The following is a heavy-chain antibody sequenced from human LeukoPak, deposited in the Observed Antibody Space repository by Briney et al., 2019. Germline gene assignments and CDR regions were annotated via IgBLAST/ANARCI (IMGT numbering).Heavy chain of an antibody. D-gene: IGHD1-1*01. CDR1: GYTFTRYY. Sequence: ASEKVSCKASGYTFTRYYMHWGRQAPGHGREWRGVINPSGGSTSYAQKFQGRVTMTRDTSTSTVCMELSSLRSEDTAVYYCARGGSVERLDDAFDIWGQGTMVTVSS. V-gene: IGHV1-46*01. J-gene: IGHJ3*02. CDR2: INPSGGST. CDR3: ARGGSVERLDDAFDI.